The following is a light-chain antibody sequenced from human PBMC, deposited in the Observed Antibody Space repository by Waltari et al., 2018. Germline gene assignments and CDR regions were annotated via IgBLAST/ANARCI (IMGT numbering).Light chain of an antibody. V-gene: IGKV3-20*01. CDR2: AAS. Sequence: PGERATLSCRASQSIGTFLVWYQQKPGQAPRLLIYAASTRATGIPDRFSGSGSGTDFSLIISRLEPEDFAVYYCQHYVRLPVTFGQGTKVEIK. CDR1: QSIGTF. J-gene: IGKJ1*01. CDR3: QHYVRLPVT.